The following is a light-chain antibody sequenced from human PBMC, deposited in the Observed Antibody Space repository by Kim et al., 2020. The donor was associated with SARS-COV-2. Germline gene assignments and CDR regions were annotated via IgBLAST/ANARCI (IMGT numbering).Light chain of an antibody. CDR3: ASWDDSLTAYV. J-gene: IGLJ1*01. CDR2: NNH. Sequence: GQMLTISCSGKTSHVGRLSVYWYQQDPGMAPKLLIYNNHERPSGVPDRFSGSKSGTSASLAISGLRSEEEADYYCASWDDSLTAYVFGTGTKVTVL. CDR1: TSHVGRLS. V-gene: IGLV1-47*01.